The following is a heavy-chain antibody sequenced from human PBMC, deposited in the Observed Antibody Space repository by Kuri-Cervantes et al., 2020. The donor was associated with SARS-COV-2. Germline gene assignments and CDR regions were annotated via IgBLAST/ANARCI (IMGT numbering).Heavy chain of an antibody. CDR2: TYYRSKWYN. CDR3: ARAPKGGLLWFGELLGGMDV. J-gene: IGHJ6*02. Sequence: SETLSLTCAISGDSVSSNSAAWNWIRQSPSRGLEWLGRTYYRSKWYNDYAVSVKSRITINPDTSKNQFSLKLSSVTAADTAVYYCARAPKGGLLWFGELLGGMDVWGQGTTVTVSS. CDR1: GDSVSSNSAA. D-gene: IGHD3-10*01. V-gene: IGHV6-1*01.